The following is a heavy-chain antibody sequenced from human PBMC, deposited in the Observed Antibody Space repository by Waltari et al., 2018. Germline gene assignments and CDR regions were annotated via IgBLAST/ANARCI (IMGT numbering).Heavy chain of an antibody. D-gene: IGHD3-3*01. Sequence: EVQLVESGGGLVQPGRSLRLSCVGSGFSFADRAMHWVRQVPGKGLGGVSGSNWNSGNIGYADSVKGRFTISRDNAKNSLYLQINSVRTEDTALYYCTSDAFGNSIGGVFDYWGQGTLVNVSS. CDR1: GFSFADRA. CDR2: SNWNSGNI. CDR3: TSDAFGNSIGGVFDY. V-gene: IGHV3-9*01. J-gene: IGHJ4*02.